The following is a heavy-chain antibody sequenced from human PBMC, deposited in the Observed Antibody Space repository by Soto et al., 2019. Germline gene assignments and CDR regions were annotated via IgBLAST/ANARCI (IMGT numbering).Heavy chain of an antibody. CDR1: GFTLSSSW. CDR2: INSDGSIT. V-gene: IGHV3-74*01. J-gene: IGHJ4*02. D-gene: IGHD1-1*01. CDR3: ARVDVTTGTIY. Sequence: EVQLVESGGGLVQPGGSLRLSCAASGFTLSSSWMHWVRQAPGKGLVWVSRINSDGSITTYADSVKGRFTISRDNAKNTLHLQMNSLRAEDTAVYYCARVDVTTGTIYWGQGTLVTVSS.